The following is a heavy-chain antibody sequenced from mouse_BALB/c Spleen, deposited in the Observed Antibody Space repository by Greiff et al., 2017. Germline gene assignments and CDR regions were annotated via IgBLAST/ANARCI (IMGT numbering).Heavy chain of an antibody. CDR2: IDPETGGT. V-gene: IGHV1-15*01. CDR1: GYTFTDYE. J-gene: IGHJ3*01. Sequence: QVQLQQSGAELVRPGASVTLSCKASGYTFTDYEMHWVKQTPVHGLEWIGAIDPETGGTAYNQKFKGKATLTADKSSSTAYMELRSLTSVDSAVYYCTRDPYYGYGAYWGQGTLVTVSA. D-gene: IGHD1-2*01. CDR3: TRDPYYGYGAY.